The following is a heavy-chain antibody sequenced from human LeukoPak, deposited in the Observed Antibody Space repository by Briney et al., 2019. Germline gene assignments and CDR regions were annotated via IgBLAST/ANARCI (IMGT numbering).Heavy chain of an antibody. CDR1: GYTFTSYG. D-gene: IGHD3-3*01. V-gene: IGHV1-18*01. CDR3: ARYGDFRSGYSYYFDY. J-gene: IGHJ4*02. CDR2: ISAYNSNT. Sequence: ASVKVSCKASGYTFTSYGISWVQQAPGQGLEWMGWISAYNSNTNYARKLQGRVTMTTDTSTSTAYMELRSLRSDDTAVYYCARYGDFRSGYSYYFDYWGQGTLVTVSS.